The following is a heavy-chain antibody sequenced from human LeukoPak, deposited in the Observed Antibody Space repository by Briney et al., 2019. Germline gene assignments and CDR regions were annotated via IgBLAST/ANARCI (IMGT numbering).Heavy chain of an antibody. CDR2: IDYSGNT. Sequence: NPSETLSLTCTVSGGSISSSGYCWGWIRQPPGKGLEWIGSIDYSGNTNYNPSLKSRVTMSVDTSKTQFSLKLSSVTAADTAVYYCARDRDDAFDIWGQGTMVTVSS. V-gene: IGHV4-39*07. CDR3: ARDRDDAFDI. CDR1: GGSISSSGYC. J-gene: IGHJ3*02. D-gene: IGHD3-10*01.